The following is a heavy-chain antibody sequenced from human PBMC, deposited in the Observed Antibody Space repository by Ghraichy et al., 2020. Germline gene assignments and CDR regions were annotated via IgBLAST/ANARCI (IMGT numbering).Heavy chain of an antibody. V-gene: IGHV3-74*01. CDR2: INSDGSRT. D-gene: IGHD6-13*01. CDR1: GFTFSSYW. Sequence: GGSLRLSCAASGFTFSSYWMHWVRQAPGQGLVWVSRINSDGSRTSYADSVKGRFTISRDNVRNTLYMQMNSLRAEDTAVYYCVGFAAAGDYWGQGTPVTVSS. CDR3: VGFAAAGDY. J-gene: IGHJ4*02.